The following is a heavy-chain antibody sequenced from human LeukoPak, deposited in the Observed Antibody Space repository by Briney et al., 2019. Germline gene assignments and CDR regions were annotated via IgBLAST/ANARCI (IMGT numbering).Heavy chain of an antibody. V-gene: IGHV1-18*04. CDR2: ISAYNGNT. J-gene: IGHJ4*02. D-gene: IGHD6-19*01. Sequence: ASVKVSCKTSGYTFTDYYMHWVRQAPGQGLEWMGWISAYNGNTNYAQKLQGRVTMTTDTSTSTAYMELRSLRSDDTAVYYCARQWLEDYWGQGTLVTVSS. CDR1: GYTFTDYY. CDR3: ARQWLEDY.